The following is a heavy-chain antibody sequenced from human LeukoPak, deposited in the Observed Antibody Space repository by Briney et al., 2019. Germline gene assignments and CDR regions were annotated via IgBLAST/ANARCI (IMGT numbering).Heavy chain of an antibody. V-gene: IGHV4-39*07. J-gene: IGHJ4*02. CDR2: IYFSGNT. CDR3: ARDREGYYGSGSYADY. CDR1: GDSITSGSYY. D-gene: IGHD3-10*01. Sequence: PSETLSLTCTVSGDSITSGSYYWGWIRQPPGRGLEWIGSIYFSGNTYYNPSLKSRVTISIDTSNNEFSLRLTSVTAADTAVYYCARDREGYYGSGSYADYWGQGTLVTVSS.